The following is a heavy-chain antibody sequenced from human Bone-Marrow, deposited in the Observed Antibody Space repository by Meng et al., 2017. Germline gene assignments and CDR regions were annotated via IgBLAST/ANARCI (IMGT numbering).Heavy chain of an antibody. V-gene: IGHV1-18*01. CDR1: GYTFISYG. CDR3: ARDKYSYGSGDAFDI. CDR2: IITHNGNT. Sequence: ASVKVSCKASGYTFISYGISWVRQAPGQGLEWMGRIITHNGNTNNAQKPQGRVTMTTDTSTSTAYMELRSLRSDDTAVYYCARDKYSYGSGDAFDIWGQGTMVTVSS. J-gene: IGHJ3*02. D-gene: IGHD5-18*01.